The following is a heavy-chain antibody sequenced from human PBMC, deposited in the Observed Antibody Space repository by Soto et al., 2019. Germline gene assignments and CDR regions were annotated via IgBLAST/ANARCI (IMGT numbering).Heavy chain of an antibody. CDR2: IQSGGPT. Sequence: LSCAASGFTVSSKYMSWVRQAPGKGLEWVSLIQSGGPTYYADSVKGRFTISRDTSENTVHLQMDSLRAEDTAVYYCARDDVLCDGGRCYGVPLDVWGEGTTVTVSS. CDR3: ARDDVLCDGGRCYGVPLDV. D-gene: IGHD2-15*01. CDR1: GFTVSSKY. J-gene: IGHJ6*04. V-gene: IGHV3-66*01.